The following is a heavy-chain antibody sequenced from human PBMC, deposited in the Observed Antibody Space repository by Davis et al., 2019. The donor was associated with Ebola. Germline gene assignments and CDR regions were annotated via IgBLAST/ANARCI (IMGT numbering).Heavy chain of an antibody. CDR2: IYYSGST. J-gene: IGHJ4*02. Sequence: MPSETLSLTCTVSGGSISSYYWSWIRQPPGKGLEWIGYIYYSGSTNYNPSLKSRVTISVDTSKNQFSLKLSSVTAADTAVYYCARGRGLGYCSGGSCYEAFDYWGQGTLVTVSS. CDR1: GGSISSYY. V-gene: IGHV4-59*01. D-gene: IGHD2-15*01. CDR3: ARGRGLGYCSGGSCYEAFDY.